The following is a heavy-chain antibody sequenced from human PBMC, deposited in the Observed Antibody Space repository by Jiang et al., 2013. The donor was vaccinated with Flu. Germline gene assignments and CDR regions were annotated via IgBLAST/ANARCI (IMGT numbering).Heavy chain of an antibody. J-gene: IGHJ4*02. CDR2: INSDGSTT. D-gene: IGHD5-12*01. Sequence: GLVWVSRINSDGSTTSYADSVKGRFTISRDNAKNTLYLQMNSLRAEDTAVYYCARGPYTSGYGDYWGQGTLVTVSS. V-gene: IGHV3-74*01. CDR3: ARGPYTSGYGDY.